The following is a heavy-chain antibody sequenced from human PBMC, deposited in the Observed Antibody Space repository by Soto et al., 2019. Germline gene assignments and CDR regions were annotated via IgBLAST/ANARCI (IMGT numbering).Heavy chain of an antibody. J-gene: IGHJ4*02. CDR1: GFTFSSYA. D-gene: IGHD4-17*01. CDR3: ARIYGDYNFDY. V-gene: IGHV3-30-3*01. Sequence: GGSLRLSCAASGFTFSSYAMHWVRQAPGKGLEWVAVISYDGSNKYYADSVKGRFTISRDNSKNTLYLQMNSLRAEDTAVYYCARIYGDYNFDYWGQGTLVTASS. CDR2: ISYDGSNK.